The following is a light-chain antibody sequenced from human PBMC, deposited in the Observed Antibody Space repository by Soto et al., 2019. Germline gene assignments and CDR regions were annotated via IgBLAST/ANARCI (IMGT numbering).Light chain of an antibody. V-gene: IGLV1-44*01. CDR1: TXNIESHS. CDR2: TNN. J-gene: IGLJ1*01. Sequence: QSVLTQPPSASGTPGQRVIISCSGSTXNIESHSVNWYQQVPGTAPKLLIITNNQRPSGVPDRFSGSKSGASASLAISGLQSEDEATYYCATWDDSRKGVFGTGTKVTVL. CDR3: ATWDDSRKGV.